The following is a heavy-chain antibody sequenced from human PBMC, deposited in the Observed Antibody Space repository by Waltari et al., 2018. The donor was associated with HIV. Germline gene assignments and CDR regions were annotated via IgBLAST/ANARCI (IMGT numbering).Heavy chain of an antibody. Sequence: QVQLVESGGGVVQPGRSLRLSCAASGFTFSTHAMHWLRQAPGKGMEGVAVLAYDGSDKYYADSVRSRSTISRDNSKNMLYLQMNILRAEDTAVYFCARRGVLTYYYPMDAWGQGTTVTVSS. CDR1: GFTFSTHA. CDR3: ARRGVLTYYYPMDA. V-gene: IGHV3-33*05. J-gene: IGHJ6*02. CDR2: LAYDGSDK. D-gene: IGHD3-10*01.